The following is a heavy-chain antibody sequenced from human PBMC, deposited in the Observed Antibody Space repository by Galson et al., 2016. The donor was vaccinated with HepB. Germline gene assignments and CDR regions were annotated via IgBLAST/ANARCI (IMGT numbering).Heavy chain of an antibody. D-gene: IGHD1-26*01. CDR1: GFTFKNYG. CDR2: ISRSGDST. V-gene: IGHV3-23*01. Sequence: SLRLSCAASGFTFKNYGMTWVRQAPGKGLEVVSSISRSGDSTDYADSVTGRFTISRDNSKNTLSLQMNSLRAEDTAVYYCVQGSTAPADWGNGTTVTVSS. CDR3: VQGSTAPAD. J-gene: IGHJ6*04.